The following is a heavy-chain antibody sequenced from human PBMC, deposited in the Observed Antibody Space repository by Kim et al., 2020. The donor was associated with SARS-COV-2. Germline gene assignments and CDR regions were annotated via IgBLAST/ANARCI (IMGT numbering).Heavy chain of an antibody. D-gene: IGHD2-15*01. CDR1: GFRFSNAW. CDR2: IKNKGAGGTT. V-gene: IGHV3-15*01. CDR3: STGYCSGDTCLP. J-gene: IGHJ4*03. Sequence: GGSLRLSCAGSGFRFSNAWMSWVRQAPEKGLEWLGRIKNKGAGGTTEYAAPVKGRFTISRDDSKNTLYLEMNSLKTEDTAVYYCSTGYCSGDTCLPWGQGTMVTVSS.